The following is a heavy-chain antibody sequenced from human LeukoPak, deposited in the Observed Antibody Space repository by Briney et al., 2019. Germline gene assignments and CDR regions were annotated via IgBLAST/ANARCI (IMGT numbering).Heavy chain of an antibody. CDR2: IYYSGYT. J-gene: IGHJ5*02. D-gene: IGHD3-3*01. CDR3: ARRKSATPNWFDP. CDR1: GGSISSSLYS. Sequence: SETLSLTCTVSGGSISSSLYSWDWLRQPPGKGLEWIANIYYSGYTNYNPSLKSRVTISVDTSMNQFSLNLNPVTAADTAIYYCARRKSATPNWFDPWGQGTLVTGSS. V-gene: IGHV4-39*01.